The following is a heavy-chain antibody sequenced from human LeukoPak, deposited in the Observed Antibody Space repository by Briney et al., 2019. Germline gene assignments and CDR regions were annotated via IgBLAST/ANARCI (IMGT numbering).Heavy chain of an antibody. J-gene: IGHJ4*02. CDR3: ARASGWYYFDY. CDR2: IRQDGSEI. CDR1: GFTFTSHW. V-gene: IGHV3-7*01. Sequence: GGSLRLSCAASGFTFTSHWMNWVRQAPGKGLEWVANIRQDGSEIYYVDSVKGRFTISRDNTKNSLSLQMNSLRPEDTAVYYCARASGWYYFDYWGQGTPVTVSS. D-gene: IGHD6-19*01.